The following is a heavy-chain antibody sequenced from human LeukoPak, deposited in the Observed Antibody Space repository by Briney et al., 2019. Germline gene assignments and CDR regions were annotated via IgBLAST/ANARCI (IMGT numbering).Heavy chain of an antibody. D-gene: IGHD6-13*01. CDR1: GFTFSSYG. Sequence: GGSLRLSCAASGFTFSSYGMHWVRQAPGKGLEWVAVISYDGSNKYYADSVKGRFTISRDNSKNTLYLQMNSLRAEDTAVYYCAKPMYSSSWYNDYWGREPWSPSPQ. J-gene: IGHJ4*02. CDR3: AKPMYSSSWYNDY. V-gene: IGHV3-30*18. CDR2: ISYDGSNK.